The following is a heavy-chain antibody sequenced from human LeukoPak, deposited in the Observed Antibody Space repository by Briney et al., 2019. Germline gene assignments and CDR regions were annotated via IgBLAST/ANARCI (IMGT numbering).Heavy chain of an antibody. D-gene: IGHD2-2*01. CDR2: IYYSGST. Sequence: SETLSLTCTVSGGSISSYYWSWIRRPPGKGLEWIGYIYYSGSTNYNPSLKSRVTISVDTSKNQFSLKLSSVTAADTAVYYCARDDDVVVPAATSLGGGGHAFDIWGQGTMVTVSS. CDR1: GGSISSYY. V-gene: IGHV4-59*01. CDR3: ARDDDVVVPAATSLGGGGHAFDI. J-gene: IGHJ3*02.